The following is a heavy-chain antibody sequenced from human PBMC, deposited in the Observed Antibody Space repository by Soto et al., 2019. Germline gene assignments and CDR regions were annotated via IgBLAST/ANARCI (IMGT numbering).Heavy chain of an antibody. J-gene: IGHJ4*02. CDR2: IIPIFGTA. D-gene: IGHD3-22*01. Sequence: QVQLVQSGAEVKKPGSSVKVSCKASGGTFSSYAISWVRQAPGQGLEWMGGIIPIFGTANYAQKFQGRVTITAAASTRPAYVELSSLRSEDTAVYYCARDPPDRGYYDSSGYADYWGQGTLVTVSS. CDR3: ARDPPDRGYYDSSGYADY. V-gene: IGHV1-69*12. CDR1: GGTFSSYA.